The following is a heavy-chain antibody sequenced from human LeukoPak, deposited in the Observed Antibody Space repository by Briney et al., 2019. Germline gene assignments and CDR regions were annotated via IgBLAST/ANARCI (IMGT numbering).Heavy chain of an antibody. J-gene: IGHJ4*02. V-gene: IGHV3-21*01. CDR3: ARETSCSDGVCYLNYFDL. CDR1: GFTLSGYA. Sequence: GGSLRLSCAASGFTLSGYAMLWVRQAPGKGLEWVSSITSESNHIDYADSVKARFTISRDNAKNSLYLQTNSLRAEDTATFYCARETSCSDGVCYLNYFDLWGQGTQVSVSS. D-gene: IGHD2-15*01. CDR2: ITSESNHI.